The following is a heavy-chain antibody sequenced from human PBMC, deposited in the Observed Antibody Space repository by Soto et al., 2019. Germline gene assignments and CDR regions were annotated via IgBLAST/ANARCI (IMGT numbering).Heavy chain of an antibody. CDR1: VFTFSSYG. V-gene: IGHV3-33*01. CDR2: IWYDGSNK. J-gene: IGHJ4*01. Sequence: GGSLRLSCAASVFTFSSYGMHWVRQAPGKGLEWVAVIWYDGSNKYYADSVKGRFTISRDKTKNHLFLNLRSVTAADTAVYYCARARYAGKLLDDWGQGTLVTVSS. D-gene: IGHD6-13*01. CDR3: ARARYAGKLLDD.